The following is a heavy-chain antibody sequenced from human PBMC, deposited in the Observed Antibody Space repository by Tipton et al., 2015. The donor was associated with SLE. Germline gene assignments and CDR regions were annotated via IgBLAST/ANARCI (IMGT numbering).Heavy chain of an antibody. D-gene: IGHD4-23*01. CDR1: GGSISSSRYY. CDR3: ATAVGQLPPLTWFNP. J-gene: IGHJ5*02. V-gene: IGHV4-39*01. CDR2: IYYSGST. Sequence: TLSLTCTVSGGSISSSRYYWGWIRQPPGKGLEWIGSIYYSGSTYYNPSLKSRVTISIDTSKNQFSLKLSSVTAADTAVYYCATAVGQLPPLTWFNPWGQGALVTVSS.